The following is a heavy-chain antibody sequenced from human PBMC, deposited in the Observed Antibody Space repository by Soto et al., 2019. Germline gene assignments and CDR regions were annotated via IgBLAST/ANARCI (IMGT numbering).Heavy chain of an antibody. D-gene: IGHD6-13*01. Sequence: QVQLVESGGGVVQPGRSLRLSCEASGFTFSNYGMHWVRQAPGKGLEWVAVIWYDGSNKYYADSVKGRFTISRDNSKNTLYLQMNSLRAEDTAVYYCARGTDSSSGSPGYGGQGTLVTVSS. CDR2: IWYDGSNK. V-gene: IGHV3-33*01. CDR3: ARGTDSSSGSPGY. J-gene: IGHJ4*02. CDR1: GFTFSNYG.